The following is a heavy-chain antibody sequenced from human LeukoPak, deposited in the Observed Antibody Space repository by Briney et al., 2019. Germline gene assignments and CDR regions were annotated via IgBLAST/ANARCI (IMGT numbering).Heavy chain of an antibody. Sequence: PTGGSLRLSCAASGFTFSSYAMHWVRQAPGKGLEWVAVISYDGSNKYYADSVKGRFTISRDNSKNTLYLQMNSLRAEDTAVYYCAKSTKSYPDYWGQGTLVTVSS. V-gene: IGHV3-30*04. CDR3: AKSTKSYPDY. CDR2: ISYDGSNK. J-gene: IGHJ4*02. CDR1: GFTFSSYA. D-gene: IGHD2-2*01.